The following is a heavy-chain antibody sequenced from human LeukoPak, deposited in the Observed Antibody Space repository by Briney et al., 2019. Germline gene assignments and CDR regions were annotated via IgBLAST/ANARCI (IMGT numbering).Heavy chain of an antibody. CDR3: ANTGLGVAAGVAY. Sequence: RGESLKISCKGSGYTFTNYWIGWVRQMPGKGLEWMGIIYPDDSGTRYSPSFQGQVTISADKSISTAYLQWNSLKASDTAMYYCANTGLGVAAGVAYWGQGTLVTVSS. CDR2: IYPDDSGT. J-gene: IGHJ4*02. CDR1: GYTFTNYW. V-gene: IGHV5-51*01. D-gene: IGHD6-25*01.